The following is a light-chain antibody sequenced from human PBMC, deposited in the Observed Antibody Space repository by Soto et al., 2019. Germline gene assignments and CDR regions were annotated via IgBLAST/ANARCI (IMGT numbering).Light chain of an antibody. V-gene: IGKV3-11*01. J-gene: IGKJ5*01. CDR2: DAI. CDR1: QNVRSY. CDR3: QQRTNWPPST. Sequence: IVLTQSPATLSLSPGERATLSCRASQNVRSYLAWYQQKPGQAPRLLIHDAISRATGIPARFSGSGSGTDFTLTISSLEPEDFAVYYCQQRTNWPPSTFGQGTRLEIK.